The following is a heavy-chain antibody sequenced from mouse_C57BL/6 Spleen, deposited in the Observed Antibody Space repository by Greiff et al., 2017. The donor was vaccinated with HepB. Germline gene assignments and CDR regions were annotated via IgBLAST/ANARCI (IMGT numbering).Heavy chain of an antibody. V-gene: IGHV5-17*01. Sequence: EVMLVESGGGLVKPGGSLKLSCAASGFTFSDYGMHWVRQAPEKGLEWVAYISSGSSTIYYADTVKGRFTISRDNAKNTLFLQMTSLRSEDTAMCYCARIYYGNYVMDYWGQGTSVTVSS. CDR3: ARIYYGNYVMDY. CDR1: GFTFSDYG. J-gene: IGHJ4*01. CDR2: ISSGSSTI. D-gene: IGHD2-1*01.